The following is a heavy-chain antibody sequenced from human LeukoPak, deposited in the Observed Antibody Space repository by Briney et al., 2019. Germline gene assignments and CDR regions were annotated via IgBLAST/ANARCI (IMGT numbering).Heavy chain of an antibody. J-gene: IGHJ3*02. D-gene: IGHD6-19*01. CDR2: INPNSGGT. CDR1: GYTFTGYY. V-gene: IGHV1-2*02. Sequence: ASVKLCCKASGYTFTGYYMHWVRQAPGQGLEWMGWINPNSGGTNYAQKFQGRVTMTRDTSISTAYMELSRLRSDDTAVYYCAGGGGSSGWSSYYAFDIWGQGTVVTVSS. CDR3: AGGGGSSGWSSYYAFDI.